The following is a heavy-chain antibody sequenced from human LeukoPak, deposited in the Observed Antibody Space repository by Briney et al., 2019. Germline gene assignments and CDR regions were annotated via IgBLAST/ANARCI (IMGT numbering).Heavy chain of an antibody. J-gene: IGHJ4*02. CDR1: GFTFSSYA. D-gene: IGHD5-18*01. CDR2: ISYDGSNK. Sequence: PRRSLRLSCAASGFTFSSYAMHWVRQAPGKGLEWVAVISYDGSNKYYADSVKGRFTISRDNSKNTLYLQMNSLRAEDTAVYYCARDEGGIQLGYFDYWGQGTLVTVSS. CDR3: ARDEGGIQLGYFDY. V-gene: IGHV3-30*04.